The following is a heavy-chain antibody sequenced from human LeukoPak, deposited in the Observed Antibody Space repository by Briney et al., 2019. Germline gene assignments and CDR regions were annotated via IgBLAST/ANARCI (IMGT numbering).Heavy chain of an antibody. V-gene: IGHV1-2*02. Sequence: ASVKVSCKASEYTFTGYYLHWVRQAPGQGLEWMGWINPHSGDTDYAQKFQGRVTMTRDTSISTAYMELSSLRSDDTAVYYCARVSHGDFWFFDYWGQGTLVTVSS. CDR2: INPHSGDT. J-gene: IGHJ4*02. CDR1: EYTFTGYY. D-gene: IGHD3-3*01. CDR3: ARVSHGDFWFFDY.